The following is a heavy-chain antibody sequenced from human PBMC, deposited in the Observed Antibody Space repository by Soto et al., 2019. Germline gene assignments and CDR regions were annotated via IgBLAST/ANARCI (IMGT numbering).Heavy chain of an antibody. J-gene: IGHJ5*02. V-gene: IGHV4-4*02. CDR2: IYHVGST. CDR3: ARSQGFSTPHHFDP. D-gene: IGHD2-15*01. Sequence: QVQLQESGPRLVKPSGTLSLTCGVSGGSISSINWWSWVRQSPGKGLEWIGEIYHVGSTNYNPSLKNRVNISIEKSKHQFSLKVTSVTAADTAVYYCARSQGFSTPHHFDPWGKGTLVTVSS. CDR1: GGSISSINW.